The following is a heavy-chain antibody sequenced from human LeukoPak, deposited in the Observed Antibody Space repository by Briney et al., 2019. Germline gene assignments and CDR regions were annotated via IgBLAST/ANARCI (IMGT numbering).Heavy chain of an antibody. CDR2: MNPKSGNT. Sequence: ASVKGPCKASGYTLTSYDINWVRQATGQGLEWMGWMNPKSGNTGYAQKFQGRVTMTRNTSISTAYMGLSSLRSEDTALYYRARHGTVDYWGQGTLVTVSS. CDR1: GYTLTSYD. D-gene: IGHD3-10*01. V-gene: IGHV1-8*01. J-gene: IGHJ4*02. CDR3: ARHGTVDY.